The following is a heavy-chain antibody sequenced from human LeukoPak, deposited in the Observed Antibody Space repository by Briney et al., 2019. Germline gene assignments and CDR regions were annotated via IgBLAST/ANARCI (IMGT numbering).Heavy chain of an antibody. CDR2: ISYDGTDK. CDR3: ARTYGSASMYYFHY. Sequence: GGSLRLSCAASGFTFTNYVMHWVRQAPGKGLEWVALISYDGTDKYYTDSVKGRFTISRDNSKNTLYLQMNSLRAEDTAVYYCARTYGSASMYYFHYWGQGTLVTVSS. CDR1: GFTFTNYV. J-gene: IGHJ4*02. D-gene: IGHD3-10*01. V-gene: IGHV3-30*04.